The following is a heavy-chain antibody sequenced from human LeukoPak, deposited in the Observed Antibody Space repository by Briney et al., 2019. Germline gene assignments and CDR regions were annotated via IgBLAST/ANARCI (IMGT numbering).Heavy chain of an antibody. J-gene: IGHJ6*03. Sequence: GGSLRLSCEVSGYTFSNFAVNWVRQAPGKGLEWVAVISKDGTYKYFSDSVKGRFTVSRDNSKNTAYLQMNSLRSEDTAVYYCARDFGPFGVVITVYYYMDVWGKGTTVTVSS. CDR3: ARDFGPFGVVITVYYYMDV. D-gene: IGHD3-3*01. CDR2: ISKDGTYK. V-gene: IGHV3-30*04. CDR1: GYTFSNFA.